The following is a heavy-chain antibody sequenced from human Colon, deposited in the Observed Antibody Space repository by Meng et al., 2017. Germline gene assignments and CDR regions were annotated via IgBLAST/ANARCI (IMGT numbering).Heavy chain of an antibody. CDR3: ARGYSSGEGYFDY. J-gene: IGHJ4*02. V-gene: IGHV4-61*01. D-gene: IGHD6-19*01. CDR1: GGSVSSGSHY. Sequence: QGQLQGSGPRRVRPSEPLALTCTGSGGSVSSGSHYWNWIRQTPGKGLEWIGYMYFSGSTNYNPSLKSRVTMSVDTSKNQFSLKLSSVTAADTALYYCARGYSSGEGYFDYWGQGTLVTVSS. CDR2: MYFSGST.